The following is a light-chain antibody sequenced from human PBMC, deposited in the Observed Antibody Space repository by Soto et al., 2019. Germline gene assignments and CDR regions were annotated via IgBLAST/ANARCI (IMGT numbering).Light chain of an antibody. V-gene: IGKV4-1*01. CDR1: QSVLYSSNNKNY. Sequence: DTVMTQSPDSLAVSLGERATINCKSSQSVLYSSNNKNYLAWYQQKLGQPPKLLIYWASTRESGVPDRFSGSGSGTDFTLTISSLQAEDVAVYYCQQYYSTPPTFGGGTKVEIK. J-gene: IGKJ4*01. CDR3: QQYYSTPPT. CDR2: WAS.